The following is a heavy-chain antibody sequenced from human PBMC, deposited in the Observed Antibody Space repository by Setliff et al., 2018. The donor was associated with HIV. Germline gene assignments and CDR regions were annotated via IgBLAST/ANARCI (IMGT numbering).Heavy chain of an antibody. CDR2: IGTAGDT. CDR3: ARDGSYISRGY. J-gene: IGHJ4*02. Sequence: GGSLRLSCAASGFTFSSYDMHWVRQATGKGLEWVSAIGTAGDTYYPGSVKGRFTISRENAKNSLYLQMNSLRAGDTAVYYCARDGSYISRGYWGQGTLVTVSS. CDR1: GFTFSSYD. D-gene: IGHD5-18*01. V-gene: IGHV3-13*01.